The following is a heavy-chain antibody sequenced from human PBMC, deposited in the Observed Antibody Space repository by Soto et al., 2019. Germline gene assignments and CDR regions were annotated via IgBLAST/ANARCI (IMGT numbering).Heavy chain of an antibody. J-gene: IGHJ4*02. CDR3: AHKGAGYRGFKY. CDR2: IKQDGSEQ. CDR1: GFIFSDYL. V-gene: IGHV3-7*01. Sequence: GGSLRLSCAASGFIFSDYLMTWVRQAPGKGLEWVATIKQDGSEQYYVDSVKGRFTISRDNAKKSLYLQMNALRAEDTALYYCAHKGAGYRGFKYWGQGTLVTVSS. D-gene: IGHD5-12*01.